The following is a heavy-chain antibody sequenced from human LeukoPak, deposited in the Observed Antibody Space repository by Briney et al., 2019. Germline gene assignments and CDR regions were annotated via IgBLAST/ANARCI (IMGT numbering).Heavy chain of an antibody. CDR2: INSDWSST. Sequence: GGSLRLSCAASGFTFSSYWMHWVRQAPGKGLVWVSRINSDWSSTSYADSVKGRFTISRDNAKNTLYLQMNSLRAEDTAVYYCARNPDPLYYDFWSGYYGGSWFDPWGQGTLVTVSS. CDR1: GFTFSSYW. J-gene: IGHJ5*02. V-gene: IGHV3-74*01. CDR3: ARNPDPLYYDFWSGYYGGSWFDP. D-gene: IGHD3-3*01.